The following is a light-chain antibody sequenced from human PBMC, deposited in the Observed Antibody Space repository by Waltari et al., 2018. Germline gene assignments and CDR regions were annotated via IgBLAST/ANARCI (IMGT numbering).Light chain of an antibody. CDR2: DNY. J-gene: IGLJ2*01. CDR1: GSHIGNNF. V-gene: IGLV1-51*01. Sequence: QSVLTQPPSVSAAPGQKVTISCSGSGSHIGNNFVSWYHQLPGATPKLLIYDNYKRPSGIPDRFSASKSGTSATLDITGLQIGDEADYYCATWDNSLTAVVFGGGTKLTVL. CDR3: ATWDNSLTAVV.